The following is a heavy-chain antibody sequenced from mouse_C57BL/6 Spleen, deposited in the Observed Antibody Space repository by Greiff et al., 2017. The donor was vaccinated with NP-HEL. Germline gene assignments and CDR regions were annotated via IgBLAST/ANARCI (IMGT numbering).Heavy chain of an antibody. J-gene: IGHJ4*01. CDR1: GFTFSDYG. Sequence: EVKVVESGGGLVKPGGSLKLSCAASGFTFSDYGMHWVRQAPERGLEWVAYISSGSSTIYYADTVKGRFTISRDNAKNTLFLQMTSLRSEDTAMYYCARRGLYYYGSSYDAMDYWGQGTSVTVSS. V-gene: IGHV5-17*01. D-gene: IGHD1-1*01. CDR3: ARRGLYYYGSSYDAMDY. CDR2: ISSGSSTI.